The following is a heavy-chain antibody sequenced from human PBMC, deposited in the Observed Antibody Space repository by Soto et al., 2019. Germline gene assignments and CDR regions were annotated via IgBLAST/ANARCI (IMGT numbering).Heavy chain of an antibody. Sequence: SETLSLTCTVSGGSISSYYWSWIRQPPGKGLEWIGYICYSGSTNYNPSLKSRVTISVDTSKNQFSLKLSSVTAADTAVYYCARVLCGDYDLCYYYYYMDVWGKGTTVTVSS. CDR3: ARVLCGDYDLCYYYYYMDV. V-gene: IGHV4-59*01. CDR1: GGSISSYY. D-gene: IGHD4-17*01. CDR2: ICYSGST. J-gene: IGHJ6*03.